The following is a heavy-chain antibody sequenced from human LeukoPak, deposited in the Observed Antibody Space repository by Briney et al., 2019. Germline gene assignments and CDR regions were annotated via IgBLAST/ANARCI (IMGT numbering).Heavy chain of an antibody. J-gene: IGHJ6*03. V-gene: IGHV4-34*01. Sequence: SETLSLTCAVYGGSFSGYYWSWIRQPPGKGLEWIGEINHSGSTNHNPSLKSRVTISVDTSKNQFSLKLSSVTAADTAVYYCARATSAYDFWSGYYKGYYYYMDVWGKGTTVTVSS. CDR1: GGSFSGYY. D-gene: IGHD3-3*01. CDR3: ARATSAYDFWSGYYKGYYYYMDV. CDR2: INHSGST.